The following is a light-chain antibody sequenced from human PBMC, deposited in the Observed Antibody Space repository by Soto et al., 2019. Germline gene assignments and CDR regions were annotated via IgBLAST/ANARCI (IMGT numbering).Light chain of an antibody. V-gene: IGKV1-39*01. CDR1: QSISSY. CDR3: QQSSSTPRT. Sequence: DIQMTQSPSSLSASVGDRVTITCRASQSISSYLNWYQQKPGKAPKLLVYAASSLQSGVPSRFSRSGSGTDFTLTISSLQPEDFETYYCQQSSSTPRTLGHGTKVDIK. J-gene: IGKJ1*01. CDR2: AAS.